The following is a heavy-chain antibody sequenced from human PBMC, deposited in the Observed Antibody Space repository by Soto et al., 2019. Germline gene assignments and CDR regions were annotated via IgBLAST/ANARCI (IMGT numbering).Heavy chain of an antibody. CDR1: GGTFSSYA. CDR3: ARAWLGVALSYYYYGMDV. V-gene: IGHV1-69*06. CDR2: IIPIFGTA. J-gene: IGHJ6*02. Sequence: SVKVSCKASGGTFSSYAISWVRQAPGQGLEWMGGIIPIFGTANYAQKFQGRVTITADKSTSTAYMELSSLRSEDTAVYYCARAWLGVALSYYYYGMDVWGQGTTVTVSS. D-gene: IGHD3-3*01.